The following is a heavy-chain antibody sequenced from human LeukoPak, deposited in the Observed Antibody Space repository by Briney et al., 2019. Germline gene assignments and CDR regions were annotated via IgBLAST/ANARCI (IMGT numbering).Heavy chain of an antibody. CDR1: GFTVSSNY. CDR2: IYSDGST. J-gene: IGHJ4*01. CDR3: ARDLAAGGTYPHY. Sequence: GGSLRLSCAASGFTVSSNYMSWVRQAPGKGPEWVSVIYSDGSTYYADSVKGRFTISRDTSKNTLYLQMNSLRTEDTAVYYCARDLAAGGTYPHYWGHGTLVSVSS. V-gene: IGHV3-53*01. D-gene: IGHD6-13*01.